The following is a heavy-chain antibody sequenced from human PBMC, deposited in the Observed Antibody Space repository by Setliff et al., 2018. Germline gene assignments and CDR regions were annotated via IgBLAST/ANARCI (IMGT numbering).Heavy chain of an antibody. V-gene: IGHV4-59*12. D-gene: IGHD1-1*01. J-gene: IGHJ4*02. CDR2: VYYTGTA. Sequence: SETLSLTCTVSGDSISGTYYWSWIRQPPGKGLQFIGYVYYTGTANYSPSLKSRVTISIDKSNNQFSLKLTSMTAADTAVYYCAKGGGRYHSDSWGQGILVTVSS. CDR3: AKGGGRYHSDS. CDR1: GDSISGTYY.